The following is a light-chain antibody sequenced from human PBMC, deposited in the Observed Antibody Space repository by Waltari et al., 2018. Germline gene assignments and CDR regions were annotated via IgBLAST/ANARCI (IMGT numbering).Light chain of an antibody. V-gene: IGLV3-19*01. J-gene: IGLJ2*01. Sequence: SSELTQDPAVSVALGQTVRITCQGDSLRSYYASWYQQKPGQAPVLVIFGKHNRPSGIPDRFSGSSSVNTASLTITGAQAEDEADYYCNSRDSSGNPVVFGGGTKLTVL. CDR3: NSRDSSGNPVV. CDR1: SLRSYY. CDR2: GKH.